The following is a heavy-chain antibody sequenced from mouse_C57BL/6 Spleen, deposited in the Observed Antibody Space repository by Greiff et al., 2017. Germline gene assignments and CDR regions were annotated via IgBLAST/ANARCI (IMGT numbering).Heavy chain of an antibody. D-gene: IGHD1-1*01. CDR2: IHPSDSDT. Sequence: QVQLQQPGAELVKPGASVKVSCKASGYTFTSYWMHWVKQRPGQGLEWIGSIHPSDSDTNYNQKFKGKATLTVDKSSSTAYMQLSSLTSEDSAVYYCATSPYYGSSPFAYWGQGTLVTVSA. CDR1: GYTFTSYW. CDR3: ATSPYYGSSPFAY. V-gene: IGHV1-74*01. J-gene: IGHJ3*01.